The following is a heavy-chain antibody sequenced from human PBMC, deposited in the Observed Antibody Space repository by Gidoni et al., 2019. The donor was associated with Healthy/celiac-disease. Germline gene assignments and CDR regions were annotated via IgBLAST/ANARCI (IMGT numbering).Heavy chain of an antibody. CDR3: TTDDYYDSSGYYFDY. CDR2: IKSKTDGGTT. J-gene: IGHJ4*02. V-gene: IGHV3-15*01. CDR1: GLTVRNAW. D-gene: IGHD3-22*01. Sequence: EVQLVESGGGLVKPGGSLRLSCGASGLTVRNAWMSWFRQAPGKGLEWVGRIKSKTDGGTTDYAAPVKGRFTISRDDSKNTLYLQMNSLKTEDTAVYYCTTDDYYDSSGYYFDYWGQGTLVTVSS.